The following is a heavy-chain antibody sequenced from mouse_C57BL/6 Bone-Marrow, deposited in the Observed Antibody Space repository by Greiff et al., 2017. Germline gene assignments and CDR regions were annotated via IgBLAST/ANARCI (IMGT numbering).Heavy chain of an antibody. D-gene: IGHD2-3*01. CDR3: SSFDGNYFNF. CDR1: GFNIKDDY. CDR2: IDPEIGDT. J-gene: IGHJ2*01. V-gene: IGHV14-4*01. Sequence: VQLQQSGAELVRPGASVKLSCTASGFNIKDDYIHWVKQRPEQGLEWIGWIDPEIGDTEYASKFQGKATITSDTSSNTAYLQLSSLTSEDTAVYSFSSFDGNYFNFWGRGTALTVAS.